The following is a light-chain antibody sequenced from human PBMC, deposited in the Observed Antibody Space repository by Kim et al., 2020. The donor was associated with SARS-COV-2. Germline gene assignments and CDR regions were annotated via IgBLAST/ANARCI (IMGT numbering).Light chain of an antibody. CDR1: QMFLYRSNNKNF. V-gene: IGKV4-1*01. CDR3: QQYFSSPYT. Sequence: RVTTHCKSSQMFLYRSNNKNFLAWYQQKPGQPPKVLIYWASTRESGVPDRFSGSGSATDFTLTISSLQAEDVAVYFCQQYFSSPYTFGQGTKLEI. J-gene: IGKJ2*01. CDR2: WAS.